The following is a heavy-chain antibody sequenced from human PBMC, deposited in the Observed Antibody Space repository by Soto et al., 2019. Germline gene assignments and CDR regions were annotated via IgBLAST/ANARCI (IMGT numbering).Heavy chain of an antibody. Sequence: SETLSLTCAVSGGSITSANWWTWVRQPPGGGLEWIGEISHSGITNYKASLKSRVTMSVDKTKNDVSLKLSSLRSEDTAVYYCARGYDSSGSFDYWGQGTLVTVSS. D-gene: IGHD3-22*01. CDR2: ISHSGIT. CDR1: GGSITSANW. CDR3: ARGYDSSGSFDY. V-gene: IGHV4-4*02. J-gene: IGHJ4*02.